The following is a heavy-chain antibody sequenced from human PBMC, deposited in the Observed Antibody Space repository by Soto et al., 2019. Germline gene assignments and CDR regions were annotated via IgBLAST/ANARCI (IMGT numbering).Heavy chain of an antibody. D-gene: IGHD6-19*01. Sequence: GVSLRLSCAASGFTFSSYAMHWVRQAPGKGLEWVAVISYDGSNKYYADSVKGRFTISRDNSKNTLYLQMNSLRAEDTAVYYCARAPTVSSGWVLDIWGQGTMVTVSS. V-gene: IGHV3-30-3*01. CDR1: GFTFSSYA. CDR2: ISYDGSNK. J-gene: IGHJ3*02. CDR3: ARAPTVSSGWVLDI.